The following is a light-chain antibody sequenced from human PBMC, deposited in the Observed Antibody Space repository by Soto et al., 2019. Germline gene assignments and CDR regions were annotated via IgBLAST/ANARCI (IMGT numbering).Light chain of an antibody. J-gene: IGLJ2*01. CDR2: YYSDSDK. CDR1: SDINVGSYN. Sequence: QLVLTQPPSSSASPGESASLTCTLPSDINVGSYNIYWYQQKPGSPPRYLLYYYSDSDKGQGSGVPSRFSGSKDASANTGILLISGLQSEDEADYYCMIWPSNAVVFGGGTKLTAL. CDR3: MIWPSNAVV. V-gene: IGLV5-37*01.